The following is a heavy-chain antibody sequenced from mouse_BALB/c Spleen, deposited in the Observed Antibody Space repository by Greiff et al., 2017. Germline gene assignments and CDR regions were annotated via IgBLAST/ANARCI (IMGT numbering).Heavy chain of an antibody. CDR2: INPSNGGT. CDR1: GYTFTSYY. Sequence: QVQLQQSGAELVKPGASVKLSCKASGYTFTSYYMYWVKQRPGQGLEWIGEINPSNGGTNFNEKFKSKATPTVDKSSSTAYMQLSSLTSEDSAVYYCTRWGYYGYSYAMDYWGQGTSVTVSS. D-gene: IGHD1-2*01. V-gene: IGHV1S81*02. CDR3: TRWGYYGYSYAMDY. J-gene: IGHJ4*01.